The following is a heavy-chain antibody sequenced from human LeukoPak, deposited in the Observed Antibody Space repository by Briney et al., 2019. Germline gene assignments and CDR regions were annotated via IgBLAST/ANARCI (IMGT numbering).Heavy chain of an antibody. V-gene: IGHV3-23*01. CDR1: GSTFSSYA. J-gene: IGHJ3*02. CDR3: AKDGIWQLVPDAFDI. CDR2: ISGSGGST. Sequence: PGGSLRLSCAASGSTFSSYAMSWVRQAPGKGLEWVSAISGSGGSTYYADSVKGRFTISRDNSKNTLYLQMNSLRAEDTAVYYCAKDGIWQLVPDAFDIWGQGTMVTVSS. D-gene: IGHD6-13*01.